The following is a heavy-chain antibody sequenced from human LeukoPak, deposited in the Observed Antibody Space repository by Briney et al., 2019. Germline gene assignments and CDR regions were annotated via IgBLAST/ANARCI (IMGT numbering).Heavy chain of an antibody. Sequence: SETLSLTCTVSGGSITSYYWSWLRQPAGKGLEWLGRIYTSGSTNYNPSLKSRVTISVDTSKNQFSLKLSSVTAADTAVYYCARHVRRAAAGWDYWGQGTLVTVSS. CDR3: ARHVRRAAAGWDY. V-gene: IGHV4-4*07. D-gene: IGHD6-13*01. CDR2: IYTSGST. CDR1: GGSITSYY. J-gene: IGHJ4*02.